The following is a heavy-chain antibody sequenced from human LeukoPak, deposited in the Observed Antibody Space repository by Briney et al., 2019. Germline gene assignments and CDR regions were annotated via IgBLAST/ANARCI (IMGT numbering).Heavy chain of an antibody. Sequence: SETLSLTCAVYGGSFSGYYWSWIRQPPGKGLEWIGEINHSGSTNYNPSLKSRVTLSVDTSKNQFSLNLSSVTAADTAMYYCARHNGDSGGAFDIWGQGTMVTVSS. CDR1: GGSFSGYY. J-gene: IGHJ3*02. D-gene: IGHD4-17*01. CDR3: ARHNGDSGGAFDI. CDR2: INHSGST. V-gene: IGHV4-34*01.